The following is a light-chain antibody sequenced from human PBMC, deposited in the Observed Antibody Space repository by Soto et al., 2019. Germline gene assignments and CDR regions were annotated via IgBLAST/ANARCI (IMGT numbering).Light chain of an antibody. Sequence: QSALTQPTSVSGSPGQSVTISCTGTSSDVGTYNRVSWYQQPPGTAPKLMIYDVSNRPSGVPDRFSGSKSGNTASLTISGLQAEDEADYYCSSYTISSTLVLFGGGTKLTVL. V-gene: IGLV2-18*02. CDR1: SSDVGTYNR. CDR2: DVS. J-gene: IGLJ2*01. CDR3: SSYTISSTLVL.